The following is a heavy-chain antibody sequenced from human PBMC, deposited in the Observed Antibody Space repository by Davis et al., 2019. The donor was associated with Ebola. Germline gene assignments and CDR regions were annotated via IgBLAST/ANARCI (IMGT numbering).Heavy chain of an antibody. CDR3: ATRGP. Sequence: GGSLRLSCAASGFAFGSYAMNWVRQTPGKGLEWLSMLHSVSGIFYADSVRGRFTISADTSKNTLYLQMNSLRVDDTAVYYCATRGPWGQGTLVTVSS. D-gene: IGHD3-10*01. CDR1: GFAFGSYA. V-gene: IGHV3-23*03. J-gene: IGHJ5*02. CDR2: LHSVSGI.